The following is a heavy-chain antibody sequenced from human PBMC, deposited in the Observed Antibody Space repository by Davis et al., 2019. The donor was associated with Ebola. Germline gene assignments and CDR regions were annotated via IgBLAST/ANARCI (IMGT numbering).Heavy chain of an antibody. J-gene: IGHJ4*02. D-gene: IGHD5-12*01. CDR2: ISGSGGST. V-gene: IGHV3-23*01. Sequence: PGGSLRLSCAASGFTFSSYAMSWVRQAPGKGLEWVSAISGSGGSTYYADSVKGRFTISRDNSTNTLYLQMNSLRAEDTAVYYCAKNTLRSVVLYFDYWGQGTLVTVSS. CDR1: GFTFSSYA. CDR3: AKNTLRSVVLYFDY.